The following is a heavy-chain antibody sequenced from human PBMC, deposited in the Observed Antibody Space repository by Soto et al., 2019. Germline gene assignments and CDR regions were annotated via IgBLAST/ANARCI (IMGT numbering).Heavy chain of an antibody. D-gene: IGHD6-13*01. V-gene: IGHV3-11*01. J-gene: IGHJ4*02. CDR3: ARSMAARADY. CDR1: GFGFSDYY. CDR2: ISLSGETI. Sequence: ESGGGLVKPGGSLRLSCAASGFGFSDYYMSWIRQAPGKGLEWISTISLSGETIYYSDSVKGRFTISRDNAKNALYLQMSSLRVDDTAVYFCARSMAARADYWGQGTLVTISS.